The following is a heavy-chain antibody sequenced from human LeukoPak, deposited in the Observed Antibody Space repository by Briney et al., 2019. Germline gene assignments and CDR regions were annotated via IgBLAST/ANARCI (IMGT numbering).Heavy chain of an antibody. CDR1: GYTFTSYG. Sequence: EASVKVSCKASGYTFTSYGISWVRQAPGQGLEWMGWISAYNGNTKYVQKLQGRVTMTTDTSTSTAYMELRSPRSDDTAVYYCARDICGSTTCLLYYFDYWGQGTLVTVSS. D-gene: IGHD2-2*01. CDR2: ISAYNGNT. V-gene: IGHV1-18*01. J-gene: IGHJ4*02. CDR3: ARDICGSTTCLLYYFDY.